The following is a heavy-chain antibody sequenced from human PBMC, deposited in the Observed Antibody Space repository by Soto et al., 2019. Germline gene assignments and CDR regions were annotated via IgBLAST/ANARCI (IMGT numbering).Heavy chain of an antibody. CDR2: ISGSGVST. Sequence: GGSLRLSCAASGFTFSSYAMSWVRQAQGKGLEWVSAISGSGVSTYYADSVKGRFTISRENSKNTLYLQMNSLRAEDTAVYYCAKSPGMYYYDSSGYYHYDYWGQGTLVTVSS. J-gene: IGHJ4*02. V-gene: IGHV3-23*01. D-gene: IGHD3-22*01. CDR1: GFTFSSYA. CDR3: AKSPGMYYYDSSGYYHYDY.